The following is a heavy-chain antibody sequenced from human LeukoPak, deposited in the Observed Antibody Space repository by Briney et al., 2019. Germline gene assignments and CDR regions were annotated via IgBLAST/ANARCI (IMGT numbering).Heavy chain of an antibody. J-gene: IGHJ3*02. V-gene: IGHV1-46*01. CDR1: GYTFTSYY. CDR2: INPSGGST. CDR3: ARGLDDYVWGSYRWSRAFDI. D-gene: IGHD3-16*02. Sequence: GASVKVSCKASGYTFTSYYMHWVRQAPGQGLEWMGIINPSGGSTSYAQKFQGRVTMTRDMSTSTVYMELSSLRSEDTAVYYCARGLDDYVWGSYRWSRAFDIWGQGTMVTVSS.